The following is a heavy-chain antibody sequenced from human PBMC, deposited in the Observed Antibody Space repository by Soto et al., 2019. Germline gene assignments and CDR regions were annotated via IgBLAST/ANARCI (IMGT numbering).Heavy chain of an antibody. CDR3: ARETSIAVAGKET. CDR1: GDTVTKYG. Sequence: QVQLVQSGGEVKKPGASVKVSCKASGDTVTKYGISWVRQAPGQGLEWLGWISFYNGHTNYALKFQDRITFTTDTSTSTASMELRSLTSDAPAVYYCARETSIAVAGKETWGQGTLVTVAS. D-gene: IGHD6-19*01. CDR2: ISFYNGHT. J-gene: IGHJ4*02. V-gene: IGHV1-18*01.